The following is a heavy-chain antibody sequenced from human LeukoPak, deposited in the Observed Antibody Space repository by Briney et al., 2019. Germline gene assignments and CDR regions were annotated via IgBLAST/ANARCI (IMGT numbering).Heavy chain of an antibody. CDR1: GGTFSNYA. Sequence: SVKVSCKASGGTFSNYAISWVRQAPGQGLEWMGGIIPIFGTGNYAQKFQGRVTITADESTSTAYMELSSLRSEDTAVYFCARDNSVGDIAWWFDPWGQGTLVTVSS. J-gene: IGHJ5*02. D-gene: IGHD3-16*02. CDR3: ARDNSVGDIAWWFDP. V-gene: IGHV1-69*13. CDR2: IIPIFGTG.